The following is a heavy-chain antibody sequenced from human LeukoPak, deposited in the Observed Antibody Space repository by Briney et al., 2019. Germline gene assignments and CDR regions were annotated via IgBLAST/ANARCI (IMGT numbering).Heavy chain of an antibody. CDR1: GYSISSGYY. D-gene: IGHD3-10*01. CDR3: AKSNGYGLVDI. V-gene: IGHV4-38-2*02. CDR2: MYYRGST. J-gene: IGHJ3*02. Sequence: SETLSLTCSVSGYSISSGYYWGWIRQPPGKGLEWIGSMYYRGSTDYSPSLKSRVTISLDTSRNQFSLKLNSVTAADTAVYYCAKSNGYGLVDIWGQGTMVTVSS.